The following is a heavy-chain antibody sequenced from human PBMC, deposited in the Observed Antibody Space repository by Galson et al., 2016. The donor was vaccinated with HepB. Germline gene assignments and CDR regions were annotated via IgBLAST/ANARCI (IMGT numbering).Heavy chain of an antibody. CDR2: TWFDGSNS. CDR3: ARDGGVAGFFALDH. Sequence: SLRLSCAASGFTFSTYGMHWVRQAPGKGLEWVALTWFDGSNSFYADSVKGRFTISRDNARNTLYLQMNSLRAEDTAVYYCARDGGVAGFFALDHWGQGTLLTVSS. V-gene: IGHV3-33*01. CDR1: GFTFSTYG. D-gene: IGHD6-19*01. J-gene: IGHJ5*02.